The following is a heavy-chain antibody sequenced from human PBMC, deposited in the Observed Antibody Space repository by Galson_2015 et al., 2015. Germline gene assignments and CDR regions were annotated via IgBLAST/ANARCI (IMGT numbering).Heavy chain of an antibody. D-gene: IGHD2-15*01. Sequence: SLRLSCAASGHSLSDYGMSWVRQAPGKGLEWVAFIRRKVYGGTTDYAASVKGRFTISRDDSKNIAYLQMNSLKTEDTAIFYCRSSGLYRSGSNCHYFDYWGHGTLVTVSS. CDR2: IRRKVYGGTT. CDR3: RSSGLYRSGSNCHYFDY. V-gene: IGHV3-49*04. J-gene: IGHJ4*01. CDR1: GHSLSDYG.